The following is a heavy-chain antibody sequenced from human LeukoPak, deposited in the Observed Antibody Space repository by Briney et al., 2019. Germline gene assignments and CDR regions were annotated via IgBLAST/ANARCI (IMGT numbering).Heavy chain of an antibody. CDR1: GYTFTSYG. D-gene: IGHD3-3*01. Sequence: GASVKVSCKASGYTFTSYGISWVRQAPGQGLEWMGWINPNSGGTNYAQKFQGRVTMTRDTSISTAYMELSRLRSDDTAVYYCARDPDYDLDYYYMDAWGKGTTVTISS. V-gene: IGHV1-2*02. CDR2: INPNSGGT. CDR3: ARDPDYDLDYYYMDA. J-gene: IGHJ6*03.